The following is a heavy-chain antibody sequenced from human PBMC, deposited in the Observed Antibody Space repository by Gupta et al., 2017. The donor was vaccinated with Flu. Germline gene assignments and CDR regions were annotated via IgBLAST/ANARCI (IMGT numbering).Heavy chain of an antibody. D-gene: IGHD3-22*01. Sequence: QVQLVQSGAEVKKPGASVKVSCKASGYTFTTHTIHWVRQAPGQRLEWMGWINADKGNTKYSQNSQGRVTITRDTSASTAYMEVSSLRSEDTGVYYCARPADSSGYDAFDVWGQGTMVTVSS. CDR3: ARPADSSGYDAFDV. J-gene: IGHJ3*01. CDR1: GYTFTTHT. CDR2: INADKGNT. V-gene: IGHV1-3*01.